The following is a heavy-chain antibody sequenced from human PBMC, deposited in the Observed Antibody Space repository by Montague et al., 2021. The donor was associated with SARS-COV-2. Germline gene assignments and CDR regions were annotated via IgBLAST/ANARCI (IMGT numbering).Heavy chain of an antibody. Sequence: PALVKPTQTLTLTSTFSGFSLSTPNVGVGWIRQPPGKALEWVAVIYSNDEKRYSPSLRNRLTITKDTAKNQVVLSLTYVDPVDTATYYCAHLIRYYDIFTGIPFDYWGQGSQVTVSS. D-gene: IGHD3-9*01. J-gene: IGHJ4*02. V-gene: IGHV2-5*01. CDR1: GFSLSTPNVG. CDR3: AHLIRYYDIFTGIPFDY. CDR2: IYSNDEK.